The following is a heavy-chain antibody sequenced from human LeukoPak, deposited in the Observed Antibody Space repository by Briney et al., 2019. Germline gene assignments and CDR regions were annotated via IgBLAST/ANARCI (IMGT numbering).Heavy chain of an antibody. V-gene: IGHV3-53*01. CDR1: GFTVSSDY. J-gene: IGHJ2*01. D-gene: IGHD5-12*01. CDR2: INSGGST. Sequence: GGSLRLSCAASGFTVSSDYMSWVRQAPGKGLEWVSVINSGGSTYYADSVKGRFTISRDNSKNMLYLQMNSLRAEDTAVYYCAKDRVAHFFYWYFDLWGRGTLVTVSS. CDR3: AKDRVAHFFYWYFDL.